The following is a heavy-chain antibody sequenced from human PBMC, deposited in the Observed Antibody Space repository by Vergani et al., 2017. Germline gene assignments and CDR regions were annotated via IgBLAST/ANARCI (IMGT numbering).Heavy chain of an antibody. J-gene: IGHJ6*04. D-gene: IGHD4-17*01. V-gene: IGHV1-69-2*01. CDR3: STPQTVTTGGREV. CDR2: VDPEDGET. CDR1: GYTFTDHY. Sequence: EVQLVQSGAEVKKPGATMKISCKVSGYTFTDHYMHWVKQAPGKGLEWMGLVDPEDGETIYAEKFKGRVTIAADTSTDTANLELSSLRSEDTAVYYCSTPQTVTTGGREVWGKGTTVIVSS.